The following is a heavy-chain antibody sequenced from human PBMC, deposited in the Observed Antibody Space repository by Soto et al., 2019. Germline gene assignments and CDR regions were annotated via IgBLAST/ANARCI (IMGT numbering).Heavy chain of an antibody. CDR3: ARGGNNPKLTRYNWFDP. CDR1: GGSISSGGYY. V-gene: IGHV4-31*03. J-gene: IGHJ5*02. CDR2: IYYSGST. D-gene: IGHD3-16*01. Sequence: SETLSLTCTVSGGSISSGGYYWSWIRQHPGKGLEWIGYIYYSGSTYYNPSLKSRVTISVDTSKNQFSLKLSSVTAADTAVYYCARGGNNPKLTRYNWFDPWGQGTLVTVSS.